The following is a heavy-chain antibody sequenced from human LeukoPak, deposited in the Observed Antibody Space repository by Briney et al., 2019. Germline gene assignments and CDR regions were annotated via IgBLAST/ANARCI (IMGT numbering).Heavy chain of an antibody. CDR3: ASFSSGWTKSVEFDY. Sequence: SQTLSLTCTVSGASIRSGDAHWSWIRQPPGEGLEWIGYIYYSGVTYFNPSLKSRVTISVDLSKNQFSLKLSSVTAADTAVYYCASFSSGWTKSVEFDYWGQGTLVTVSS. D-gene: IGHD6-19*01. CDR1: GASIRSGDAH. CDR2: IYYSGVT. V-gene: IGHV4-31*03. J-gene: IGHJ4*02.